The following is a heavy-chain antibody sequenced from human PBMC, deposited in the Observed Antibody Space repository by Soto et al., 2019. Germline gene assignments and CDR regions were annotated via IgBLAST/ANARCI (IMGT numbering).Heavy chain of an antibody. CDR2: ISSSGTTI. CDR3: ARERLRTGDY. Sequence: PGGSLRLSCAASGFTFSDYYMSWIRQAPGKGLEWVSYISSSGTTIYHADSVKGRFTISRXNAKNSLYLQMNTRRAEDTAVYYCARERLRTGDYWGQGTLVTVSS. D-gene: IGHD3-3*01. J-gene: IGHJ4*02. CDR1: GFTFSDYY. V-gene: IGHV3-11*01.